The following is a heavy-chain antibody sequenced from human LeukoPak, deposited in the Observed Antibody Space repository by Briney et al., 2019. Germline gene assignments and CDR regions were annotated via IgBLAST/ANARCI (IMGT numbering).Heavy chain of an antibody. Sequence: GGSLRLSCAASGFTFSSYAMSWVRQAPGKGLEWVSAISGSGGSTHYADSVKGRFTISRDNSKNTLYLQMNSLRAEDTAVYYCAKGKDIVVVPAALRVYYYYYGMDVWGQGTTVTVSS. V-gene: IGHV3-23*01. D-gene: IGHD2-2*01. CDR1: GFTFSSYA. CDR3: AKGKDIVVVPAALRVYYYYYGMDV. CDR2: ISGSGGST. J-gene: IGHJ6*02.